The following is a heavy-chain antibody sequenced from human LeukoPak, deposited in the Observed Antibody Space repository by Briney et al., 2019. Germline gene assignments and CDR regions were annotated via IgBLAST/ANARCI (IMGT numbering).Heavy chain of an antibody. V-gene: IGHV1-8*01. J-gene: IGHJ4*02. Sequence: GASVKVSCKASGYTFTSYDINWVRQATGQGLEWMGWMNPNSGNTGFAQKFQDRVNMTRDTSINTAYMELTSLRSGDTAVYYCARATRGGLHGYSFDYWGQGTVVTVYS. D-gene: IGHD5-24*01. CDR1: GYTFTSYD. CDR3: ARATRGGLHGYSFDY. CDR2: MNPNSGNT.